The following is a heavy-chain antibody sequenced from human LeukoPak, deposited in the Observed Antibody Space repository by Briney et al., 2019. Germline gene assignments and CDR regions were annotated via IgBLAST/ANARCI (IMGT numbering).Heavy chain of an antibody. CDR3: ARGGLSPLDY. CDR2: VSVGGGSR. CDR1: GFTFSSYG. V-gene: IGHV3-23*01. J-gene: IGHJ4*02. Sequence: GGSLRLSCAASGFTFSSYGMSWVRQAPGKGLEWVSAVSVGGGSRDYADSVKGRFTISRDNSKNTVHLQMNSLRAEDTAVYYCARGGLSPLDYWGQGSLVTVSS. D-gene: IGHD3-16*01.